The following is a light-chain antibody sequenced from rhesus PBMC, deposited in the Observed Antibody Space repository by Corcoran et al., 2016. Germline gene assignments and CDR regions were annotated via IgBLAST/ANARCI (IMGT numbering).Light chain of an antibody. J-gene: IGKJ1*01. CDR1: QGIHNL. Sequence: DIQMTQSPSSLSASVGDRVTITCRPSQGIHNLLAWYQQKPGKAPTLLIDRVSTLEAGDPSRISAIGSGTDFTLTISSLQPEDVARYYCQHHDTYPWTFGQGTKVEIK. CDR2: RVS. CDR3: QHHDTYPWT. V-gene: IGKV1-69*01.